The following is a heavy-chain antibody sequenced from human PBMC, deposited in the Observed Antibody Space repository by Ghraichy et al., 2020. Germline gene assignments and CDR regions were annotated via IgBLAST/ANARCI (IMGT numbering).Heavy chain of an antibody. CDR3: ASLPHYCSGGPCSNS. D-gene: IGHD2-15*01. V-gene: IGHV4-39*01. CDR1: GDSVTSNLYY. Sequence: SETLSLTCTVSGDSVTSNLYYWGWIRQPPGKGLEWIGSHYYSGGTYHNPSLKSRFTISVDTSKNQFSLNLNSVTAADTAVYYCASLPHYCSGGPCSNSWGQGTLVTVSS. CDR2: HYYSGGT. J-gene: IGHJ4*02.